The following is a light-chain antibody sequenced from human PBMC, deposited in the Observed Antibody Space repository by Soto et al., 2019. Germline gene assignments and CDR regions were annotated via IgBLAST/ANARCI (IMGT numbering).Light chain of an antibody. V-gene: IGKV1D-13*01. CDR3: QQFNNYSLP. CDR1: QGISSA. J-gene: IGKJ4*01. CDR2: DAS. Sequence: AIRLTQSPYSLSASVGDRVTMTCRASQGISSALAWYQQKPGKAPKLLIYDASSLESGVPSRFSGSGSGTDFTLTISSLQPEDFATYYCQQFNNYSLPFGGRTKADVK.